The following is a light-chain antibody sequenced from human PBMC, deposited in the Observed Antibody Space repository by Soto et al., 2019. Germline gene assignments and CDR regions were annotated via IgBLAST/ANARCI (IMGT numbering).Light chain of an antibody. V-gene: IGKV3-20*01. CDR1: QSVSSSY. Sequence: ELALTQSPSNLYLSPGVRPALSRRTSQSVSSSYLAWYQQKPGQAPRLLIYGASSRATGIPDRISGSGPGTDFTLTISRLEPEDFAVYYCQRSGDTPVTFGQGTKVDIK. J-gene: IGKJ1*01. CDR3: QRSGDTPVT. CDR2: GAS.